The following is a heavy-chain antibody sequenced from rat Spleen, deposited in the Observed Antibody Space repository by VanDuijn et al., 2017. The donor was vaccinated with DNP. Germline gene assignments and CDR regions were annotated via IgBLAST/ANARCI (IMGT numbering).Heavy chain of an antibody. Sequence: EVQLVESGGGLVQPGNSLKLSCAASGFSFSDYAMAWVRQSLKKGLEWVAVIIYDGSNTHYRDSVKGRFTISRENAKSTLHLQMDSLRSEDTATYYCATHDFHYWGQGVMVSVSS. CDR2: IIYDGSNT. J-gene: IGHJ2*01. CDR3: ATHDFHY. V-gene: IGHV5S10*01. CDR1: GFSFSDYA.